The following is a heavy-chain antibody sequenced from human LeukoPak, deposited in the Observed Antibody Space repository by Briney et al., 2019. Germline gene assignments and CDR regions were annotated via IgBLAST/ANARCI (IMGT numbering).Heavy chain of an antibody. CDR1: GYTFTSYG. CDR3: ARDRTAGTGAYWFDP. Sequence: ASVKVSCKASGYTFTSYGISWVRQAPGQGLEWMGWISAYNGNTNYAQKLQGRVTMTTDTSTSTAYMELRSLRSDDTAVYYCARDRTAGTGAYWFDPWGQGTLVTVSS. V-gene: IGHV1-18*01. CDR2: ISAYNGNT. J-gene: IGHJ5*02. D-gene: IGHD6-13*01.